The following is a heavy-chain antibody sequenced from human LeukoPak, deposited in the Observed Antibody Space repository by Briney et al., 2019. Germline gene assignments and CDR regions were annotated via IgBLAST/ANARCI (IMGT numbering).Heavy chain of an antibody. J-gene: IGHJ5*02. D-gene: IGHD2-2*01. CDR3: ARTRRGYCSSTSCSNWFDP. CDR2: FNPSGGST. CDR1: GYTFTSYY. Sequence: ASVKVSCKASGYTFTSYYMHWVRQAPGQGLEWMGIFNPSGGSTSYAQKFQGRVTMTRDTSTSTVYMELSSLRSEDTAVYYCARTRRGYCSSTSCSNWFDPWGQGTLVTVSS. V-gene: IGHV1-46*01.